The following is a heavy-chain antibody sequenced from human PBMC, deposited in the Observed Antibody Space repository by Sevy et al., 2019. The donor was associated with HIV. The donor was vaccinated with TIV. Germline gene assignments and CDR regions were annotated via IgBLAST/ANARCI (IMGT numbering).Heavy chain of an antibody. J-gene: IGHJ5*02. D-gene: IGHD1-1*01. Sequence: SETLSLTCTVSGGSISSYPWNWIRQPPWKRLEWIGFISYSGSTNYNPSLRSRVTISVDTSKKQFSLNLSSVTAADTAVYYCARDSGTGWIDAWGQGTLVTVSS. CDR2: ISYSGST. V-gene: IGHV4-59*01. CDR3: ARDSGTGWIDA. CDR1: GGSISSYP.